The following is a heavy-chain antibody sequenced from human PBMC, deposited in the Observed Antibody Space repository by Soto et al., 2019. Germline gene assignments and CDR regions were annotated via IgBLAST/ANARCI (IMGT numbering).Heavy chain of an antibody. CDR1: GFTFTSSA. CDR3: AADATAWQQMVPSDY. Sequence: SVKVSCKASGFTFTSSAFQWVRQARGQRLEWIGWIAVGSGYTNYAQRFQDRVTLTRDMSTATTYMELSRLTSEDTAIYYCAADATAWQQMVPSDYWGQGTLVTVSS. D-gene: IGHD2-8*01. CDR2: IAVGSGYT. V-gene: IGHV1-58*01. J-gene: IGHJ4*02.